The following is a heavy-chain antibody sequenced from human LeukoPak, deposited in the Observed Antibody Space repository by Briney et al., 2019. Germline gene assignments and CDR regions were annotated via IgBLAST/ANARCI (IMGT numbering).Heavy chain of an antibody. CDR1: GYTFTSYD. D-gene: IGHD5-12*01. Sequence: ASVKVSCKASGYTFTSYDISWVRQAPGQGLEWMGWISAYNGNTYYAQKLQDRVTMTTETSTSTAYMELRSLRSDDPAVYYCATVVIRYSGYDPARLFDYWGQGTLVTVSS. CDR2: ISAYNGNT. CDR3: ATVVIRYSGYDPARLFDY. J-gene: IGHJ4*02. V-gene: IGHV1-18*04.